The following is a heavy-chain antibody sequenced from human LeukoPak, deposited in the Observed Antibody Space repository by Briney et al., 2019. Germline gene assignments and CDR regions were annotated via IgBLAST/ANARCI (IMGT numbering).Heavy chain of an antibody. D-gene: IGHD1-26*01. V-gene: IGHV4-59*12. CDR3: ARGEDSGSYYVPFVS. CDR2: IYYSGST. J-gene: IGHJ4*02. CDR1: GGSISSYY. Sequence: ETLSLTCTVSGGSISSYYWSWIRQPPGKGLEWIGSIYYSGSTYYNPSLKSRVTISVETSKNQFSLKLSSVTAADTSMYYCARGEDSGSYYVPFVSWGQGTLVTVSS.